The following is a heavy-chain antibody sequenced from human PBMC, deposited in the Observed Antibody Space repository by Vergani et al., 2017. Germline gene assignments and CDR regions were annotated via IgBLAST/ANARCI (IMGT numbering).Heavy chain of an antibody. CDR3: AKDGLRGARGYSGYEDY. J-gene: IGHJ4*02. CDR2: ISSSSSTI. CDR1: GFTFSSYS. Sequence: EVQLVESGGGLVKPGGSLRLSCAASGFTFSSYSMNWVRQAPGKGLEWVSYISSSSSTIYYADSVKGRFTISRDNSKNTLYLQMNSLRAEDTAVYYCAKDGLRGARGYSGYEDYWGQGTLVTVSS. V-gene: IGHV3-21*05. D-gene: IGHD5-12*01.